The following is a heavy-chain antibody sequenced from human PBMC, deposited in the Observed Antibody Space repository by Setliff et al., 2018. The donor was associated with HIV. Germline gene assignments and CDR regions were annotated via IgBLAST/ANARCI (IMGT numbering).Heavy chain of an antibody. V-gene: IGHV4-39*01. Sequence: SETLSLTCTVSGGSISSSSYYWGWIRQPPGKGLEWIGSIYYSGSTYYNPSLKSRVTISVDTSKNQFSLKLSSVTAADTAVYYCARHERSIFGVTYSNYMDVWGKGTTVTVSS. D-gene: IGHD3-3*01. CDR3: ARHERSIFGVTYSNYMDV. CDR1: GGSISSSSYY. CDR2: IYYSGST. J-gene: IGHJ6*03.